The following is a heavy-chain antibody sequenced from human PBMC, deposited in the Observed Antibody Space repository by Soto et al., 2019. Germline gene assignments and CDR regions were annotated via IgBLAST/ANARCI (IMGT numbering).Heavy chain of an antibody. V-gene: IGHV3-23*01. Sequence: GSVRLSCAASGFTFNNYAMTWVRQAPGKGLEWVAGISGGGDSTYYADSLKGRLTISRDNSKNTLYVQMNSLRDADTAVYYCARTESSGWSTRYGMDVWGQGTTVTVSS. CDR2: ISGGGDST. D-gene: IGHD6-19*01. J-gene: IGHJ6*02. CDR1: GFTFNNYA. CDR3: ARTESSGWSTRYGMDV.